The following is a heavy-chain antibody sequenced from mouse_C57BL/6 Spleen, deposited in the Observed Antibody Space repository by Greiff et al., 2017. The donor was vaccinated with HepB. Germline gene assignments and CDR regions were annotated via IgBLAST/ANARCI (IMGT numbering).Heavy chain of an antibody. D-gene: IGHD2-12*01. J-gene: IGHJ4*01. CDR1: GFTFSDYG. CDR3: ARTSLPPDYYATAY. Sequence: EVQRVESGGGLVKPGGSLKLSCAASGFTFSDYGMHWVRQAPEKGLEWVAYISSGSSTIYYADTVKGRFTISRDNAKNTLFLQMTSLRSEDTAMYYCARTSLPPDYYATAYWGPGTPVTVSS. CDR2: ISSGSSTI. V-gene: IGHV5-17*01.